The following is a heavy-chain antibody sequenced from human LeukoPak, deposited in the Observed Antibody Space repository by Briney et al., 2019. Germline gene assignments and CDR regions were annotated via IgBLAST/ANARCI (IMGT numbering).Heavy chain of an antibody. CDR2: ISSTSSTI. V-gene: IGHV3-48*02. J-gene: IGHJ3*02. CDR3: AREPSIAGTCDI. CDR1: GFSFSSYG. Sequence: GGSLRLSCAASGFSFSSYGMNWVRQAPGKGLEWVSYISSTSSTIYYADSVKGRFTISRDNARNSLYLQMNSLRDEDTAVYYCAREPSIAGTCDIWGQGTMVTVSS.